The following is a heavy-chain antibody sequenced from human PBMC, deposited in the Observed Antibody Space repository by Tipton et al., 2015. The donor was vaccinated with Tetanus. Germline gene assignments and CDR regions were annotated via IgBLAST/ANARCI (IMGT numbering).Heavy chain of an antibody. J-gene: IGHJ4*02. CDR3: ARGKDVDTTMISSLVY. V-gene: IGHV4-39*01. D-gene: IGHD5-18*01. CDR2: IYESGDT. CDR1: GGSIRGGTFY. Sequence: TLSLTCTVSGGSIRGGTFYWGWIRQPPGKGLEWIGSIYESGDTYYIPSLKSRVTISVDTSKNQFSLNLNSMAAADTAVYYCARGKDVDTTMISSLVYWGQGTLVTVSS.